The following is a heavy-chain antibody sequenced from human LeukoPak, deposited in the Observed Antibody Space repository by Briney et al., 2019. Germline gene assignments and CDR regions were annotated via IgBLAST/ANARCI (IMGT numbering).Heavy chain of an antibody. D-gene: IGHD3-16*01. V-gene: IGHV3-30*02. J-gene: IGHJ4*02. CDR3: ARDYDCFWGSYFGY. CDR2: IRYDGSNE. CDR1: GFTFNGYG. Sequence: GGSLRVSCAASGFTFNGYGMHWVRQAPGKGLDGVAFIRYDGSNEFYADSVKGRFTISRDNSKNTVYLQMNSLRAEDTAVYYCARDYDCFWGSYFGYWGQGTLVTVSS.